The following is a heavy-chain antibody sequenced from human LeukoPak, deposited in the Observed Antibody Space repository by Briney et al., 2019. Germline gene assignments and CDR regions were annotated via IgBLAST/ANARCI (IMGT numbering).Heavy chain of an antibody. CDR1: GFTLSSYV. CDR2: IWYDGSTE. Sequence: QPGGSLRLSCAASGFTLSSYVMHWVRQAPGKGLEWVAVIWYDGSTEYYADSVKGRFTISRDSSRNTLYLQMNSLRAEDTAVYYCARDYNYYFDYWGQGTLVTVSS. CDR3: ARDYNYYFDY. D-gene: IGHD5-24*01. J-gene: IGHJ4*02. V-gene: IGHV3-33*01.